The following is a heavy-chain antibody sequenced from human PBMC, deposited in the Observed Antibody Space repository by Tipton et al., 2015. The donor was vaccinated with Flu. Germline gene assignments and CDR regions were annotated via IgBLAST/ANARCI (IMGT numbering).Heavy chain of an antibody. CDR2: IYYSGST. CDR3: ARSSSGYYFRFDY. J-gene: IGHJ4*02. V-gene: IGHV4-59*01. CDR1: GGSISSYY. Sequence: TLSLTCTVSGGSISSYYWSWIRQPPGKGLEWIGYIYYSGSTNYNPSLKSRVTISVDTSKNQFSLKLSSVTAADTAVYYCARSSSGYYFRFDYWGQGTLVTVSS. D-gene: IGHD3-22*01.